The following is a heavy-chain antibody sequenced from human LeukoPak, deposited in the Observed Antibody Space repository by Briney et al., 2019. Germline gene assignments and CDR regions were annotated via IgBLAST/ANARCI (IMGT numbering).Heavy chain of an antibody. CDR3: ATYSGSYSHY. D-gene: IGHD1-26*01. J-gene: IGHJ4*02. CDR2: IYYSGST. Sequence: SETLSLTCTASGGSVSSGSYYWSWIRQPPGKGLEWIGYIYYSGSTNYNPSLKSRVTISVDTSKNQFSLKLSSVTAADTAVYYCATYSGSYSHYWGQGTLVTVSS. CDR1: GGSVSSGSYY. V-gene: IGHV4-61*01.